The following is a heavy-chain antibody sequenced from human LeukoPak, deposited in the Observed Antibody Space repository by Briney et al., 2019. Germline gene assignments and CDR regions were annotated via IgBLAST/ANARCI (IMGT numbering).Heavy chain of an antibody. CDR1: GYTFTSYA. CDR2: INAGNGNT. V-gene: IGHV1-3*03. CDR3: AREGRTTVHYYYYYYMDV. D-gene: IGHD4-11*01. Sequence: ASVKVSCKASGYTFTSYAMHWVRQAPGQRLEWMGWINAGNGNTKYSQEFQGRVTITRDTSASTAYMELSSLRSEDMAVYYCAREGRTTVHYYYYYYMDVWGKGTTVTVSS. J-gene: IGHJ6*03.